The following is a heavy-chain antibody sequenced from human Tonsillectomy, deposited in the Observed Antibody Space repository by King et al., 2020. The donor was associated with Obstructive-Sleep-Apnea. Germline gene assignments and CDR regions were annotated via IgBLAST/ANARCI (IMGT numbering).Heavy chain of an antibody. D-gene: IGHD2-15*01. V-gene: IGHV4-61*01. J-gene: IGHJ6*02. CDR1: GGSVSSGSYY. CDR2: IFYSGST. CDR3: ATEGGCSGGSGYSYYYYYGMDV. Sequence: VQLQESGPGLVKPSETLSLTCTVSGGSVSSGSYYWSWIRQPPGKGLEWIGYIFYSGSTNYNPSLKSRVTISLDTSKNQFSLRLRSVTAADTAVYYCATEGGCSGGSGYSYYYYYGMDVWGQGTTFTVSS.